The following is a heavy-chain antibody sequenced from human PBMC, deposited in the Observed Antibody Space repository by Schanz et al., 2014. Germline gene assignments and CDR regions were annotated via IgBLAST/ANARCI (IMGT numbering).Heavy chain of an antibody. CDR2: MNPNRGNT. CDR1: GYTFTNYN. V-gene: IGHV1-8*01. J-gene: IGHJ4*02. D-gene: IGHD3-16*01. CDR3: ARSVWGDGDDY. Sequence: QVQLVQSGSAVKKPGASMKVSCKASGYTFTNYNIIWVRQATGQGLEWMGWMNPNRGNTAYAQKFQGRVTMTRNTSISTAYMELSSLRSEDTAVYYCARSVWGDGDDYWGQGTLVTVSS.